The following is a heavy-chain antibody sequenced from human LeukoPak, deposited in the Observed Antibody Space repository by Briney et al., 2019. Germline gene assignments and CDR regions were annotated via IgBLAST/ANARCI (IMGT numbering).Heavy chain of an antibody. CDR2: MNPNSGNT. J-gene: IGHJ4*02. D-gene: IGHD5-18*01. Sequence: ASVKVSCKASGYTFTSYDINWVRQATGQGLEWMGWMNPNSGNTGYAQKFQGRVTMTRNTSISTAYMELSSLRSEDTAVYYCARIEYSYGFSFDYWGQGTLVTVSS. CDR1: GYTFTSYD. CDR3: ARIEYSYGFSFDY. V-gene: IGHV1-8*01.